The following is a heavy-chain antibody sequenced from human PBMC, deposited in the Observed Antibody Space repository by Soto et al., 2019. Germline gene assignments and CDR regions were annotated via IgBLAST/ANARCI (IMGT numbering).Heavy chain of an antibody. CDR1: GDSISSGGSY. D-gene: IGHD4-4*01. CDR3: ASFNDRLTPATVLH. J-gene: IGHJ4*02. Sequence: SETLSLTCIVSGDSISSGGSYWTWIRQHPGKGLEWIGYIYYNGNTYYNPSLRSRITISVDTSNNQFSLKLNSVTAADTAVYYCASFNDRLTPATVLHCGQRTLVTVSS. V-gene: IGHV4-31*03. CDR2: IYYNGNT.